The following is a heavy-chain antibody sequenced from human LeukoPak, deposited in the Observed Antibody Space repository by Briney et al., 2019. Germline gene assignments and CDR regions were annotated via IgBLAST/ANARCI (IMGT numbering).Heavy chain of an antibody. CDR3: ARGNARSWYFLY. CDR2: VNPSRGIA. Sequence: ASVIVSCKSSGYTFSDYYMHWVRQPPGQGREWMGRVNPSRGIANYAQRFQGRVTMTRDTSISTAYMELSGLTSDDTALYYCARGNARSWYFLYWGQGTLVTVSS. J-gene: IGHJ4*02. V-gene: IGHV1-2*06. CDR1: GYTFSDYY. D-gene: IGHD6-13*01.